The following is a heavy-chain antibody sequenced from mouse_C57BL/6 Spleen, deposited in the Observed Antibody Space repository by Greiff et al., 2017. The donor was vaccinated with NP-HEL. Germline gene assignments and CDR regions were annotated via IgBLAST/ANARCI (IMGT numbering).Heavy chain of an antibody. Sequence: EVQLQQSGAELVRPGASVKLSCTASGFNITDYYMHWVKQRPEQGLEWIGRIDPEDGDTEYAPKFQGKATMTADTSSNTAYLQLSSLTSEDTAVYYCTTRGATVVATHDYWGQGTTLTVSS. CDR2: IDPEDGDT. CDR3: TTRGATVVATHDY. CDR1: GFNITDYY. D-gene: IGHD1-1*01. J-gene: IGHJ2*01. V-gene: IGHV14-1*01.